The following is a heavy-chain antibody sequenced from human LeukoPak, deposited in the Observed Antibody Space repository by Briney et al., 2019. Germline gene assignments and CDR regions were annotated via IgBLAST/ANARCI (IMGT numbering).Heavy chain of an antibody. J-gene: IGHJ4*02. D-gene: IGHD1-26*01. CDR3: GRRGTYFGGFDY. CDR2: MGGSGDAT. Sequence: GGFLRLSCAAPGFTPSNNDMSWLRHPPGNGLEWVSGMGGSGDATSYGECVKGGFTICRDNSKDRLYLQMNSLRVEDTAVYYCGRRGTYFGGFDYWGQGTLVTVPS. V-gene: IGHV3-23*01. CDR1: GFTPSNND.